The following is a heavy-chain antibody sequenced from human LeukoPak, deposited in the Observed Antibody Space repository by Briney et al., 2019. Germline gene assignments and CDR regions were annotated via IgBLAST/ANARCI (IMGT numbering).Heavy chain of an antibody. CDR1: GFTFSSYA. J-gene: IGHJ6*02. CDR3: ARDTNPAMVYYYYYGMDV. V-gene: IGHV1-69*04. Sequence: GGSLRLSCAASGFTFSSYAISWVRQAPGQGLEWMGRIIPILGIANYAQKFQGRVTITADKSTSTAYMELSSLRSEDTAVYYCARDTNPAMVYYYYYGMDVWGQGTTVTVSS. D-gene: IGHD5-18*01. CDR2: IIPILGIA.